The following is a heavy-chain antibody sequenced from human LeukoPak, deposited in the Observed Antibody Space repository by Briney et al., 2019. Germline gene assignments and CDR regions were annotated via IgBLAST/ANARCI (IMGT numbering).Heavy chain of an antibody. V-gene: IGHV4-31*03. Sequence: SETLSLTCTVSGGSISSGGYYWSWIRQYPGKGLEWIGYIYYSGSTYYSPSLKSRITISVDTSKNQFSLKLSSVTAADTAVYYCARVCKFLECEDYWGQGTLVTVSS. CDR3: ARVCKFLECEDY. CDR1: GGSISSGGYY. CDR2: IYYSGST. D-gene: IGHD3-3*01. J-gene: IGHJ4*02.